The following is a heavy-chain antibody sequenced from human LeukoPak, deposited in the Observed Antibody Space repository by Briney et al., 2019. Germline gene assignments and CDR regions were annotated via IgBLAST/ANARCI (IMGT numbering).Heavy chain of an antibody. CDR3: ARDGNRRMYYYDKVGDY. CDR1: GCTLTELS. CDR2: FDPEDGET. V-gene: IGHV1-24*01. D-gene: IGHD3-22*01. J-gene: IGHJ4*02. Sequence: GASVKVSCKVSGCTLTELSMHWVRQAPGKGLEWMGGFDPEDGETIYAQKFQGRVTMTEDTSTTTAYMELRSLRSDDTAVYYCARDGNRRMYYYDKVGDYWGQGTLVTVSS.